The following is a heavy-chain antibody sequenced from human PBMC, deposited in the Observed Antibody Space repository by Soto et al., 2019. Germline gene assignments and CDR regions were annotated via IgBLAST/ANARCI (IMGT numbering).Heavy chain of an antibody. J-gene: IGHJ6*02. CDR3: ARGAFCGGAPGCRDMDV. D-gene: IGHD2-21*01. Sequence: ASVKVSCKSSGYTFIIHSINWVRQAPGLWLEWMGRLSAYNGNTNYAQKFQGRVTMTTDTSTSTAYMELRSLRSDDTAVYYCARGAFCGGAPGCRDMDVWGQGTTVTVSS. CDR2: LSAYNGNT. CDR1: GYTFIIHS. V-gene: IGHV1-18*01.